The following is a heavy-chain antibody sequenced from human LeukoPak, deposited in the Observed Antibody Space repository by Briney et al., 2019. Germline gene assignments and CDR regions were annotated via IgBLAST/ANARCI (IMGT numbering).Heavy chain of an antibody. J-gene: IGHJ6*04. CDR3: TRRAWGGYYGMDV. Sequence: GGPLKLSCAASGFTFRGSAMPWVRQAPGKGLEWVGRIRSKANSYATAYAASVKGRFTISRDDSKNTAYLQMNSLKTEDTAVYYCTRRAWGGYYGMDVWGKGTTVTVSS. D-gene: IGHD3-10*01. V-gene: IGHV3-73*01. CDR2: IRSKANSYAT. CDR1: GFTFRGSA.